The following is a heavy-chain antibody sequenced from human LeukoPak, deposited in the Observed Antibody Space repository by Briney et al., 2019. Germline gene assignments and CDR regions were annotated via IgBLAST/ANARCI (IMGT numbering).Heavy chain of an antibody. D-gene: IGHD1-1*01. CDR3: ARISHWNVLA. CDR2: ISSSGSSI. J-gene: IGHJ5*02. V-gene: IGHV3-48*03. Sequence: GGSLRLSCAASGFTFSSYDMNWVRQAPGKGLEWVSFISSSGSSINYADSVKGRFTISRDNAKNSLYLQMNSLRVEDTAVYYCARISHWNVLAWGQGTLVTVSS. CDR1: GFTFSSYD.